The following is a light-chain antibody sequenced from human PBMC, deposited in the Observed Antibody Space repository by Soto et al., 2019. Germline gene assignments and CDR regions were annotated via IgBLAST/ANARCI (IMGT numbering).Light chain of an antibody. J-gene: IGLJ3*02. Sequence: QSALTQPASVSGSPGQSITISCTGTITDVGAYTFVSWYQQHPGEAPKLLIYDVSNRVSGVSSRFSGSKSGNTASLTISGLQAEDEADYYCSAIVRSYSRGFGGGTKLTVL. CDR2: DVS. CDR1: ITDVGAYTF. V-gene: IGLV2-14*03. CDR3: SAIVRSYSRG.